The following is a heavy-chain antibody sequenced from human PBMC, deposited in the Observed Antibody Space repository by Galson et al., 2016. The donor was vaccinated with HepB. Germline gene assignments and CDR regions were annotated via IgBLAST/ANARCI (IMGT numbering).Heavy chain of an antibody. Sequence: RLSCAASGFTFDAYFMNWVRQAPGKGLEWIASIIRSNNYMYYADSVKGRFTISRDNAKNSLYLQMDSLRVEDTAVYYCAKELSGAGFDVWGQGTMVTVSS. J-gene: IGHJ3*01. D-gene: IGHD6-19*01. CDR1: GFTFDAYF. CDR3: AKELSGAGFDV. V-gene: IGHV3-21*01. CDR2: IIRSNNYM.